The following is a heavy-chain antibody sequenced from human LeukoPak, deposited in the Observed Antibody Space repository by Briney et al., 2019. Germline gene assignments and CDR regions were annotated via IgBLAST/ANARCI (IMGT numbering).Heavy chain of an antibody. Sequence: GGSLRLSCAASGFTFSSYAMHWVRQAPGKGLEYVSAISSNGGSTYYANSVKGRFTISRDNSKNTLYLQMGSLRAEDMAVYYCARWGFSYPERDDYWGQGTLVTVPS. V-gene: IGHV3-64*01. J-gene: IGHJ4*02. CDR3: ARWGFSYPERDDY. D-gene: IGHD5-18*01. CDR1: GFTFSSYA. CDR2: ISSNGGST.